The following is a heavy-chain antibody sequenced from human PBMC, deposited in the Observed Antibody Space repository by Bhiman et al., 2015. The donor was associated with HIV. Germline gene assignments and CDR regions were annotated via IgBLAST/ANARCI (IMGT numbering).Heavy chain of an antibody. CDR3: AREVTPGGPRYYFDY. D-gene: IGHD2-21*02. CDR1: GFTFSRNS. V-gene: IGHV3-21*03. J-gene: IGHJ4*02. CDR2: ISTSSIYI. Sequence: EVHLVESGGGLVQAGESLRLSCAASGFTFSRNSMNWVRQAPGKGLEWVSSISTSSIYIHYADTLKGRFTISRDNAKNSLYLQMNSLRAEDTAVYYCAREVTPGGPRYYFDYWGQGTLVTVSS.